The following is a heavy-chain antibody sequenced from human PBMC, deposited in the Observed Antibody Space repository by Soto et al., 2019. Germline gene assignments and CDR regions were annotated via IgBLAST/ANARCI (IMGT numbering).Heavy chain of an antibody. CDR2: IYTSASI. CDR3: ARDREAGYNFYYGMDV. Sequence: KPSETLSLTCSVSGADINTYSWTWIRQPAGKGLEWIGRIYTSASINYNPSLKGRVTLSVDTSTNQVSRRLASVTAADTAIYYCARDREAGYNFYYGMDVWGQGTTVTVSS. J-gene: IGHJ6*02. D-gene: IGHD6-19*01. V-gene: IGHV4-4*07. CDR1: GADINTYS.